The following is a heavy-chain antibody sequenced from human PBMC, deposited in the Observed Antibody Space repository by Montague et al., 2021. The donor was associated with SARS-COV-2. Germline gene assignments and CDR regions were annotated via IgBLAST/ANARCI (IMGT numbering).Heavy chain of an antibody. D-gene: IGHD3-3*01. V-gene: IGHV4-59*01. Sequence: SETLSLTCTISGGSMRRYYWTWIRQLPGKELEWIGSIYDSGGARYNPSLKSRVSISVDASKNQFSLRVTSVTAADTAVYFCARRRTGNYEILDYWGQGILVTVSS. J-gene: IGHJ4*02. CDR3: ARRRTGNYEILDY. CDR2: IYDSGGA. CDR1: GGSMRRYY.